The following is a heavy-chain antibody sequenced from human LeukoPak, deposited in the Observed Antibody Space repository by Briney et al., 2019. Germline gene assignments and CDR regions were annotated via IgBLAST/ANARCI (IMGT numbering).Heavy chain of an antibody. CDR2: ISYDGSNK. D-gene: IGHD3-10*01. Sequence: PGGSLRLSCAASGFTFSSYAMHWVRQAPGKGLEWVAVISYDGSNKYYADSVKGRFTISRNNSKNTLYLQMNSLRAEDTAVYYCARGTMVRGAYYYYYYMDVWGKGTTVTVSS. V-gene: IGHV3-30-3*01. J-gene: IGHJ6*03. CDR1: GFTFSSYA. CDR3: ARGTMVRGAYYYYYYMDV.